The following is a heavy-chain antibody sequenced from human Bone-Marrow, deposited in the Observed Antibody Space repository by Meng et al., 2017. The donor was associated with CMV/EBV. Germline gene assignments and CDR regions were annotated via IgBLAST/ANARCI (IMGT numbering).Heavy chain of an antibody. J-gene: IGHJ6*02. CDR2: ISSGGGST. CDR3: TNEIKYSYGSYYYYYGMDV. Sequence: GGSLRLSCAASGFTFSSYAMSWVRQAPGKGLEWVSVISSGGGSTYYADSVKGRFTISRDNSKNTLYLQMNSLKTEDKAVYYCTNEIKYSYGSYYYYYGMDVWGQGTMVTVSS. V-gene: IGHV3-23*03. D-gene: IGHD5-18*01. CDR1: GFTFSSYA.